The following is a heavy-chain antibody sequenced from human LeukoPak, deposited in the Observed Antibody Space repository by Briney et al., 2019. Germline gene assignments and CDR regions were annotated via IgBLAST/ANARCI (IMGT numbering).Heavy chain of an antibody. Sequence: GGSLRLSCVVSGFTFSGNHISWVRQAPGKGLEWGSVIYMEGNTYYSDSVKGRFTIARDNTKRTVYLQMNSLKPEDTGLYYCSRDPRDGYGDFDYWGQGTLVTVSS. CDR3: SRDPRDGYGDFDY. D-gene: IGHD5-24*01. V-gene: IGHV3-53*05. J-gene: IGHJ4*02. CDR2: IYMEGNT. CDR1: GFTFSGNH.